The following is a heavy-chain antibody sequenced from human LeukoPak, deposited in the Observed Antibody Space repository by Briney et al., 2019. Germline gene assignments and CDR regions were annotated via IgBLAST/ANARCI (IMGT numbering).Heavy chain of an antibody. CDR3: AGYSYGRGAFDI. CDR2: IKQDGSEE. D-gene: IGHD5-18*01. CDR1: GFTLSCYW. J-gene: IGHJ3*02. V-gene: IGHV3-7*05. Sequence: GGSLRLSCSASGFTLSCYWMTWVRQAPGKGLERVANIKQDGSEEDYGDSVKGRFTISRDNAKNSLYLQMNSRRAEDTAVYYCAGYSYGRGAFDIWGHGTMVTVSS.